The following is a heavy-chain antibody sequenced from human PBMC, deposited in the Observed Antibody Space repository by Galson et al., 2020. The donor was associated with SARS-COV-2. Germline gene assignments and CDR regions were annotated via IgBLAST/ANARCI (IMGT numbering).Heavy chain of an antibody. J-gene: IGHJ5*02. CDR1: GLSVSGNY. V-gene: IGHV3-66*01. Sequence: GGSLRPSCAASGLSVSGNYMAWVRQAPGKGLEWVSFLHSDGRTYYADSIKGRFTISRDNPKNTVYLEVINLRIEDTGVYYCARAGGSYGAFDPWGQGTPVTVSS. CDR3: ARAGGSYGAFDP. CDR2: LHSDGRT. D-gene: IGHD1-26*01.